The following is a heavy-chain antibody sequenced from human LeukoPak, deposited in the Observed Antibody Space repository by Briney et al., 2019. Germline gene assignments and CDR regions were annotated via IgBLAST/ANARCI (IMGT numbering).Heavy chain of an antibody. V-gene: IGHV4-39*07. Sequence: SGTLSLTCTVSGGSISSSDYYWGWIRQPPGKGLEWIGSMYYSGSTYYNPSLKSRVTISVDTSKNQFSLKLSSVTAADTAVYYCARSETGGVWRPIVVVPAALFDPWGQGTLVTVSS. D-gene: IGHD2-2*01. CDR3: ARSETGGVWRPIVVVPAALFDP. J-gene: IGHJ5*02. CDR1: GGSISSSDYY. CDR2: MYYSGST.